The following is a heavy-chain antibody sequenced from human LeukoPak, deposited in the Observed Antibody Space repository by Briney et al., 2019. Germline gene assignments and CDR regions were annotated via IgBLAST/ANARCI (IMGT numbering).Heavy chain of an antibody. CDR1: GFTYSSYD. D-gene: IGHD6-19*01. Sequence: GGSLRLSCAASGFTYSSYDMHWVRQATGKGLEWVSAIGTAGDTYYPGSVKGRFTISRENAKNSLYLQMNSLRAGDTAVCYCARGIAVAEEGYWFDPWGQGTLVTVSS. J-gene: IGHJ5*02. V-gene: IGHV3-13*01. CDR2: IGTAGDT. CDR3: ARGIAVAEEGYWFDP.